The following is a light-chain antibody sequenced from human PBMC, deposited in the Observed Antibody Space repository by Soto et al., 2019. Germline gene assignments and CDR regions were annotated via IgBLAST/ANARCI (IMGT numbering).Light chain of an antibody. Sequence: DIQMTQSPASLSASVGDRVSITCRASQTISSYLNWYQQKPGAAPKLLIYSASTLQSGVPSRFSGSGFGTDYTLTISSLQPADFAVYYCQQTFRTPHTSGQGTKLDIE. CDR3: QQTFRTPHT. CDR2: SAS. J-gene: IGKJ2*01. V-gene: IGKV1-39*01. CDR1: QTISSY.